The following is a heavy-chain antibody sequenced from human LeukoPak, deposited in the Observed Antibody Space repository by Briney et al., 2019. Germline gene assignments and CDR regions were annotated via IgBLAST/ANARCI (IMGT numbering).Heavy chain of an antibody. V-gene: IGHV4-59*08. J-gene: IGHJ6*03. D-gene: IGHD1-1*01. Sequence: PSETLSLTCTVSGASISSSYWSWIRQPPGKGLEWIGYIHYSGKTNFNPSLRSRVTISVDTSKNQFSLNLTSVTAADTPVYSCARLSPVQAVQHYYYHSMDVWGKGTTVRVS. CDR3: ARLSPVQAVQHYYYHSMDV. CDR1: GASISSSY. CDR2: IHYSGKT.